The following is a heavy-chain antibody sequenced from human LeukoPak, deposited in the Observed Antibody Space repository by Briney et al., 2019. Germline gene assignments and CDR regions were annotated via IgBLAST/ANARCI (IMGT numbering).Heavy chain of an antibody. Sequence: GGSLRLSCAASGFTFSSYAMHWVRQAPGKGLEYVSAISSSGGSTYYANSVKGRFTISRDNSKNTLYLQMGSLRAEDMAVYYCARGVDSSGYYYYYYGMDVWGQGTTVTVSS. CDR3: ARGVDSSGYYYYYYGMDV. J-gene: IGHJ6*02. V-gene: IGHV3-64*01. CDR2: ISSSGGST. D-gene: IGHD3-22*01. CDR1: GFTFSSYA.